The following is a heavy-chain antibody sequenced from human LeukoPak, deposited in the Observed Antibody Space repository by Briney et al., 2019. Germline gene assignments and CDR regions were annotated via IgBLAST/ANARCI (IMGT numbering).Heavy chain of an antibody. D-gene: IGHD5-24*01. J-gene: IGHJ3*02. CDR1: GYTFTSYG. Sequence: ASVKVSCKASGYTFTSYGISWVRQAPGQGLEWMGWISAYNGNTNYAQKLQGRVTMTTDTSTSTAYMELRSLRSDDTAVYYCARWLQLPGDDAFDIWGQGTMVTVSS. CDR3: ARWLQLPGDDAFDI. CDR2: ISAYNGNT. V-gene: IGHV1-18*01.